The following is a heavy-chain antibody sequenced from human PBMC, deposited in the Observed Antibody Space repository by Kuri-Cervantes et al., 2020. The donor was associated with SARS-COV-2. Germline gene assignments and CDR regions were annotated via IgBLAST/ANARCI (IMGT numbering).Heavy chain of an antibody. Sequence: GESLKISCAASGFTFRSYSMIWVRQAPGKGLEWVSSISSGSGYIYYADSMKGRFTISRDNAKNSLYLQMNSLRAEDTAVYYCARDLNGDYLVDYWGQGTLVTVSS. D-gene: IGHD4-17*01. CDR2: ISSGSGYI. CDR3: ARDLNGDYLVDY. CDR1: GFTFRSYS. J-gene: IGHJ4*02. V-gene: IGHV3-21*01.